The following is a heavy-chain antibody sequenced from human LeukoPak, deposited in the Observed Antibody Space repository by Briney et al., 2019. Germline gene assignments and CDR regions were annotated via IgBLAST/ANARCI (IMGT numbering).Heavy chain of an antibody. J-gene: IGHJ6*02. V-gene: IGHV1-18*01. D-gene: IGHD3-22*01. CDR3: ARGRDYYDSSRYYYESALDYYYGMDV. CDR1: GYTFTRYG. CDR2: ISAYNGNT. Sequence: ASVKVSCKASGYTFTRYGVSGVGHAPGQGLEGRGWISAYNGNTHYAQMLQGRVTMTTDTSTSTAYLELRSLRSDDTAVYYCARGRDYYDSSRYYYESALDYYYGMDVRGQATTVTLSS.